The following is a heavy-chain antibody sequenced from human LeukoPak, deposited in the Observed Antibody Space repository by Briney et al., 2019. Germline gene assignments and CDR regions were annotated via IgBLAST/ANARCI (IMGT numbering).Heavy chain of an antibody. V-gene: IGHV3-21*01. J-gene: IGHJ3*02. Sequence: GGSLRLSCVASGFTFNTYTMNWVRQAPGKGLEWVSSISSGSSSIYYAESLKGRFTISRDNSKNSLYLQMNSLRAEDTAVYYCARDPSVIGWELLGFDAFDIWGQGTMATVSS. CDR1: GFTFNTYT. CDR2: ISSGSSSI. CDR3: ARDPSVIGWELLGFDAFDI. D-gene: IGHD1-26*01.